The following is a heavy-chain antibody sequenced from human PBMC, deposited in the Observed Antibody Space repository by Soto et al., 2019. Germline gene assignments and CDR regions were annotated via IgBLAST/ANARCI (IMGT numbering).Heavy chain of an antibody. V-gene: IGHV1-18*04. D-gene: IGHD4-17*01. CDR1: GYTFTSHN. Sequence: QVQLVQSGAEVKKPGASVKVSCKTSGYTFTSHNINWVRQVPGQGLEWLGWISGHSGNTKYMEKVQDRITLSTDTSTMTGYMELRSLTPDDTAVYFCARDYGATSPDYFDYWGQGTLVTVSS. CDR2: ISGHSGNT. J-gene: IGHJ4*02. CDR3: ARDYGATSPDYFDY.